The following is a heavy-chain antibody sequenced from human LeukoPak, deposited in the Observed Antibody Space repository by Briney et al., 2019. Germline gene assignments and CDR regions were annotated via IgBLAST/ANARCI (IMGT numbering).Heavy chain of an antibody. D-gene: IGHD2-15*01. J-gene: IGHJ5*01. Sequence: SETLSLTCAVYGGSFSGYYWSWIRQPPGKGLEWIGEVNHSGSTNYNPSLKSRVTISVDTSKNQFSLKLSSVTAADTAVYYCARRSCSGGTCYESRGWFDSWGQGTLVTVSS. CDR1: GGSFSGYY. CDR3: ARRSCSGGTCYESRGWFDS. V-gene: IGHV4-34*01. CDR2: VNHSGST.